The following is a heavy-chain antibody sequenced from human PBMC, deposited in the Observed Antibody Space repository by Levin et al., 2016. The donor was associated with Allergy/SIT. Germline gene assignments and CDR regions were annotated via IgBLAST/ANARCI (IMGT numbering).Heavy chain of an antibody. D-gene: IGHD3-3*01. CDR1: GGTFSSYA. CDR3: ARDSIPTWSGYYQIRYNWFDP. V-gene: IGHV1-69*04. J-gene: IGHJ5*02. CDR2: IIPILGIA. Sequence: SVKVSCKASGGTFSSYAISWVRQAPGQGLEWMGRIIPILGIANYAQKFQGRVTITADKSTSTAYMELSSLRSEDTAVYYCARDSIPTWSGYYQIRYNWFDPWGQGTLVTVSS.